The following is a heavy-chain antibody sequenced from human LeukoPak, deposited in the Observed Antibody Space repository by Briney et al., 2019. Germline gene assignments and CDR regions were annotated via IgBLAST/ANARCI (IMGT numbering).Heavy chain of an antibody. CDR2: IYHSGST. CDR3: ARGGDDSSGYPANWFDP. Sequence: SETLSLTCAVSGGSISSSNWWSWVRQPPGKGLEWIGEIYHSGSTNYNPSLKSRVTISVDKSKNQFSLKLSSVTAADTAVYYCARGGDDSSGYPANWFDPWGQGTLVTVSS. CDR1: GGSISSSNW. V-gene: IGHV4-4*02. D-gene: IGHD3-22*01. J-gene: IGHJ5*02.